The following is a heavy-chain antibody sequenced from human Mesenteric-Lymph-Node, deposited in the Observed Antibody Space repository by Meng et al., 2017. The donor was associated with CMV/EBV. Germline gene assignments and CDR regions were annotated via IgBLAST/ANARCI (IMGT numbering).Heavy chain of an antibody. V-gene: IGHV1-2*02. D-gene: IGHD1-26*01. Sequence: ASVKVSCKASGYTFTGYYMHWVRQAPGQGLEWMGWINPNSGGTNYAQKLQGRVTMTTDTSTSTAYMELRSLRSDDTAVYYCARDLSQQWELLSYYYGMDVWGQGTTVTVSS. CDR3: ARDLSQQWELLSYYYGMDV. CDR2: INPNSGGT. J-gene: IGHJ6*02. CDR1: GYTFTGYY.